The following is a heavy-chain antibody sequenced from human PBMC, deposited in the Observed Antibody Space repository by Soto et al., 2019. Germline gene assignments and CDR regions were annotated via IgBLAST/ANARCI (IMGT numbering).Heavy chain of an antibody. CDR3: ASFTSYYYGSGSFNWFDP. CDR1: GGSISSYY. CDR2: IYYSGST. V-gene: IGHV4-59*08. J-gene: IGHJ5*02. D-gene: IGHD3-10*01. Sequence: PSETLSLTCTVSGGSISSYYWSWIRQPPGKGLEWIGYIYYSGSTNYNPSLKSRVTISVDTSKNQFSLKLSSVTAADTAMYYCASFTSYYYGSGSFNWFDPWGQGTLVTVLL.